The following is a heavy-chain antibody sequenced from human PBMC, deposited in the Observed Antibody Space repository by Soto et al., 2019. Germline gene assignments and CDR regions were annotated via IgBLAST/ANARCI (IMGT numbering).Heavy chain of an antibody. CDR1: GFIFSNYA. J-gene: IGHJ4*02. D-gene: IGHD2-15*01. Sequence: EVQLVESGGGLVQPGGSLRLSCSASGFIFSNYAMYWVRQAPGRGLEFVSGISNYGGTTYYAGSVKGRFNISRDNSENTLFLQMSSLRPEDSAVYYCVKGGSPSIIVVPPGLFDFWGQGTLATVSS. CDR2: ISNYGGTT. CDR3: VKGGSPSIIVVPPGLFDF. V-gene: IGHV3-64D*08.